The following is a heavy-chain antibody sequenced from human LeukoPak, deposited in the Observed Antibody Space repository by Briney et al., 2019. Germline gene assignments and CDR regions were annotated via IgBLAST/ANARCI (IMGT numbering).Heavy chain of an antibody. Sequence: PSETLSLTCTVSGYSISSGYYWGWIRQPPGKGLEWIGSIYHSGSTYYNPSLKSRVTISVDTSKNQFSLRLSSVTAADTAVYYCARYLWWGKNDYWGQGTLVTVSS. D-gene: IGHD2-21*01. V-gene: IGHV4-38-2*02. J-gene: IGHJ4*02. CDR1: GYSISSGYY. CDR2: IYHSGST. CDR3: ARYLWWGKNDY.